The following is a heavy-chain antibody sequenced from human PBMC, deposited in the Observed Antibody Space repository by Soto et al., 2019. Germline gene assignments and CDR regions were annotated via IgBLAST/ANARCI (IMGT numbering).Heavy chain of an antibody. CDR3: AREPTYDFWSGYPRNV. D-gene: IGHD3-3*01. V-gene: IGHV4-31*03. Sequence: SETLSLTCTVSGGSISSGGYYLSWIRQHPGKGLEWIGYIYYSGSTYYNPSLKSRVTISVDTSKNQFSLKLSSVTAADTAVYYCAREPTYDFWSGYPRNVWGQGTTVTVSS. CDR1: GGSISSGGYY. CDR2: IYYSGST. J-gene: IGHJ6*02.